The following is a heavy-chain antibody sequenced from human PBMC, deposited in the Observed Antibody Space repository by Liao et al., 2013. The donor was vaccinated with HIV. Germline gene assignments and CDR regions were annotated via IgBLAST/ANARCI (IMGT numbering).Heavy chain of an antibody. Sequence: QVQLQESGPGLVKPSQTLSLTCTVSGGSISSGEHYWSWIRQPPGKGLEWIGSIYYGGSTDYNPSLKSRVTISIDRSKNHLSLKLSSVTAADTAVYYCAREKYYDFWSGYYGDYYYYMDVWGKGTTVTVSS. J-gene: IGHJ6*03. CDR1: GGSISSGEHY. V-gene: IGHV4-39*07. CDR3: AREKYYDFWSGYYGDYYYYMDV. CDR2: IYYGGST. D-gene: IGHD3-3*01.